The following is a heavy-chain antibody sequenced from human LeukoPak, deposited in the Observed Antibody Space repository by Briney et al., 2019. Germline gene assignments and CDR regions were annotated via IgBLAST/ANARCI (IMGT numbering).Heavy chain of an antibody. CDR1: GFTFSSYA. J-gene: IGHJ4*02. Sequence: PGRSLRLSCAASGFTFSSYAMHWVRQAPGKGLEWVAVISYDGSNKYYADSVKGRFTISRDNSKNTLYLQMNSLRAEDTAVYYCARPEMAAFDYWGQGTLVTVS. V-gene: IGHV3-30-3*01. CDR3: ARPEMAAFDY. D-gene: IGHD5-24*01. CDR2: ISYDGSNK.